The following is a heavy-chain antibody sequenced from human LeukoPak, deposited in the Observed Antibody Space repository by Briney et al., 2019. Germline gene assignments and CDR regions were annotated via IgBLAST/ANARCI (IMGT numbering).Heavy chain of an antibody. CDR3: ALILYDFWSGYYVYGMDV. D-gene: IGHD3-3*01. J-gene: IGHJ6*02. CDR1: GGSFSGYY. CDR2: INHSGST. V-gene: IGHV4-34*01. Sequence: PSETLSLTCAVYGGSFSGYYWSWIRQPPGEGLEWIGEINHSGSTNYNPSLKSRVTISVDTSKNQFSLKLSSVTAADTAVYYCALILYDFWSGYYVYGMDVWGQGTTVTVSS.